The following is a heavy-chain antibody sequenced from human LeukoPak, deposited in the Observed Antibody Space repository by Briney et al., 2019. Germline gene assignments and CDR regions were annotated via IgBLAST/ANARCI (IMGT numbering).Heavy chain of an antibody. CDR3: AATYHGSGSYGLSPLDF. D-gene: IGHD3-10*01. CDR2: ISAYNGNT. CDR1: GYTFTSYG. V-gene: IGHV1-18*01. J-gene: IGHJ4*02. Sequence: GASVKVSCKASGYTFTSYGISWVRQAPGQGLEWIGWISAYNGNTNYAQKLQGRVTMTTDTSTSTAYMELRRLRPDDTAVYYCAATYHGSGSYGLSPLDFWGQGTLLTVSS.